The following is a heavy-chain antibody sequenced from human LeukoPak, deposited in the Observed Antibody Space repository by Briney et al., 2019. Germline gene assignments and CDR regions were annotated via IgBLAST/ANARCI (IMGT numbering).Heavy chain of an antibody. V-gene: IGHV1-46*01. D-gene: IGHD2-21*02. CDR2: INPSGGST. J-gene: IGHJ4*02. CDR1: GYTFTSYY. Sequence: ASVRVSCKASGYTFTSYYMHWVRQAPGQGLEWMGIINPSGGSTSYAQKFQGRVTMTRDTSTSTVYMELSSLRSEDTAVYYCAREMVVTATLDYWGQGTLVTVSS. CDR3: AREMVVTATLDY.